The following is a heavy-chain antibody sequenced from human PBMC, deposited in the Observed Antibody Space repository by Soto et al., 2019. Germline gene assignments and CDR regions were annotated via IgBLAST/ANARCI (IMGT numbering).Heavy chain of an antibody. CDR3: VRGGHGSGSYLGSS. CDR2: IRQDGGAQ. J-gene: IGHJ5*02. D-gene: IGHD3-10*01. CDR1: GFTFTTYW. Sequence: EEQLVESGVGLAQPGGSLRLSCVASGFTFTTYWMSWVRQAPGKGLEWVANIRQDGGAQYYVDSVKGRFTISRDNAKNSVYLQMDSLRVEDTAVYYCVRGGHGSGSYLGSSWGQGILVTVSS. V-gene: IGHV3-7*03.